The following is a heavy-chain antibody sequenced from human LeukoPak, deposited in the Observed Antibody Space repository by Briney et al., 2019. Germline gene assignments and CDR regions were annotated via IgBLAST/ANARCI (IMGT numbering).Heavy chain of an antibody. D-gene: IGHD2-2*02. Sequence: ASVKVSCKASGGTFSSYAISWVRQAPGQGLEWMGGIIPIFGTANYAQKFQGRVTITTDESTSTAYMELSSLRSEDTAVYYCARVEGYCSSTSCYTGGYFDYWGQGTLVTVSS. J-gene: IGHJ4*02. CDR1: GGTFSSYA. CDR2: IIPIFGTA. CDR3: ARVEGYCSSTSCYTGGYFDY. V-gene: IGHV1-69*05.